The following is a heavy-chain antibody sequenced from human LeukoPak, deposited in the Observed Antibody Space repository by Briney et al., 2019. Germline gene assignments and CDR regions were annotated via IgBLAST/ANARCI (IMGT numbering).Heavy chain of an antibody. CDR3: AKNGQSGFSFDP. V-gene: IGHV4-61*02. J-gene: IGHJ5*02. Sequence: SETLSLTCTVSGGSISSGSYYWSWIRQPAGKGLEWIGRIYTSGSTNYNPSLKSRVTISVDTSKNQFSLKLSSVTAADTAVYYCAKNGQSGFSFDPWGQGTLVTVSS. CDR2: IYTSGST. D-gene: IGHD3-3*01. CDR1: GGSISSGSYY.